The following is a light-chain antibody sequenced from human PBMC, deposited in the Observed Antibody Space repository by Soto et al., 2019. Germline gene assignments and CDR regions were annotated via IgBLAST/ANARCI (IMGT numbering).Light chain of an antibody. Sequence: QTVVTQEPSFSVSPGGTVTLTCGLSSGSVSTSYYPSWYQQTPGQAPRTLIYSTNTRSSGVPDRFSGSILGNKAALTITAAQADDESDYYCVLYMGSGLWVFGGGTKLTVL. J-gene: IGLJ3*02. CDR3: VLYMGSGLWV. CDR1: SGSVSTSYY. V-gene: IGLV8-61*01. CDR2: STN.